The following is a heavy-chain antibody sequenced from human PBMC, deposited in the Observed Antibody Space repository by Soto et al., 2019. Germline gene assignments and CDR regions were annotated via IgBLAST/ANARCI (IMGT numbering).Heavy chain of an antibody. CDR2: ISGSGGST. D-gene: IGHD2-8*01. CDR3: AKDPRYCTNGVCHLPD. Sequence: GGSLRLSCAASGFTFSSYAMSWVRQAPGKGLEWVSAISGSGGSTYYADSVKGRFTISRDNSKNTLYLQMNSLRAEDTAVYYCAKDPRYCTNGVCHLPDWGQGTLVTVSS. CDR1: GFTFSSYA. V-gene: IGHV3-23*01. J-gene: IGHJ4*02.